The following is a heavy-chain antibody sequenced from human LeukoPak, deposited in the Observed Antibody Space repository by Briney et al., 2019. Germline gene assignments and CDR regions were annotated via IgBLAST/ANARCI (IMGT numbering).Heavy chain of an antibody. CDR1: GFTFSSYA. Sequence: GGSLRLSCAASGFTFSSYAMSWVRQAPGKGLEWVSAISGSGGSTYYADSVKGRFTISRDNSKNTLYLQMNSLRAEDTTVYYCAKAWFGEFSHFDYWGQGTLVTVSS. CDR3: AKAWFGEFSHFDY. V-gene: IGHV3-23*01. J-gene: IGHJ4*02. D-gene: IGHD3-10*01. CDR2: ISGSGGST.